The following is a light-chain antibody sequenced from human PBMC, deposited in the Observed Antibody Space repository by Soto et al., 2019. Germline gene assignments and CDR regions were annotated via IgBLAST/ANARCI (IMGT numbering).Light chain of an antibody. CDR3: SSYSSSGTPEV. J-gene: IGLJ1*01. CDR1: SSDGGGYNF. V-gene: IGLV2-14*01. Sequence: QSALTQPASVSGSPGQSITISCTGTSSDGGGYNFVSWYQQYPGKAPKLMIYDVSNRPSGVSNRFSGSKSGNTASLTISGLQAEDEADYYCSSYSSSGTPEVFGTGTKVTVL. CDR2: DVS.